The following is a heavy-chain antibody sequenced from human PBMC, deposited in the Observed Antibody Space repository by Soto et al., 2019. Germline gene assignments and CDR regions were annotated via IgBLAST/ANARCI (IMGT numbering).Heavy chain of an antibody. J-gene: IGHJ6*03. D-gene: IGHD6-6*01. CDR3: ARARYYMDV. V-gene: IGHV1-69*02. CDR1: GGTFSSYT. Sequence: QVQLVQSGAEVKKPGSSVKVSCKASGGTFSSYTISWVRQAPGQGLEWMGRIIPILGIANYAQKFQGRVTITADKATSTAYMELSSLRSADTAVYSCARARYYMDVWGQGTTVTVSS. CDR2: IIPILGIA.